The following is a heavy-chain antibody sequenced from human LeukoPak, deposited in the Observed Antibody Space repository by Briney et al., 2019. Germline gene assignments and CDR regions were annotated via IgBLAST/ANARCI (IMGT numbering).Heavy chain of an antibody. Sequence: PGGSLRLSCAASGFTFSSYAMHWVRQAPGKGLEWVAVISYDGSNKYYADSVKGRFTISRDNSKNTLYLQMNSLRAEDTAVYYCARDRHIVVVTATQIPDAFDIWGQGTMVTVSS. CDR3: ARDRHIVVVTATQIPDAFDI. V-gene: IGHV3-30-3*01. CDR2: ISYDGSNK. CDR1: GFTFSSYA. J-gene: IGHJ3*02. D-gene: IGHD2-21*02.